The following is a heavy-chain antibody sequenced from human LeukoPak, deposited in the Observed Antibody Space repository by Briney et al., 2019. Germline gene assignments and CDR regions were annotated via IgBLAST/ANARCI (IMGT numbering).Heavy chain of an antibody. V-gene: IGHV3-11*01. Sequence: GGSLRLSCAASGFTFSDYYMGWIRQAPGKGLEWVSYISSSGSTIYYADSVKGRFTISRDNAKNSLYLQMNSLRAEDTAVYYCARMYYDSSPDYWGQGTLVTVSS. CDR2: ISSSGSTI. D-gene: IGHD3-22*01. CDR1: GFTFSDYY. J-gene: IGHJ4*02. CDR3: ARMYYDSSPDY.